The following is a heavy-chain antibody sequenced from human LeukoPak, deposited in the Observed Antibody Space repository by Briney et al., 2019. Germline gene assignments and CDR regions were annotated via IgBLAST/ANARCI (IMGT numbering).Heavy chain of an antibody. V-gene: IGHV3-23*01. CDR3: AKYSAVGPIAVAGPDY. J-gene: IGHJ4*02. CDR2: FSGSGGST. Sequence: GGSLRLSCAASGFIFSSYAMSWVRQAPGKGLEWVSSFSGSGGSTYHADSVKGRFTISRDNSKNTLYLQMNSLRAEDTAVYHCAKYSAVGPIAVAGPDYWGQGILVTVSS. CDR1: GFIFSSYA. D-gene: IGHD6-19*01.